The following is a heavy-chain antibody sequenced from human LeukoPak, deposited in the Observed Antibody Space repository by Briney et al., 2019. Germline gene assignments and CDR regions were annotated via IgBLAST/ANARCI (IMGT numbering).Heavy chain of an antibody. Sequence: GGSLRLSRTASGFTLSDYWLRWVRQAPGKGPTGVANIKQDGSDKYYVDSVKGRFTISRDNAKNALYLQVNSLRPEDTAVYYCARGEFAWIQGSYGLNVWGQGTTVTVSS. V-gene: IGHV3-7*01. CDR1: GFTLSDYW. J-gene: IGHJ6*02. CDR3: ARGEFAWIQGSYGLNV. D-gene: IGHD5-18*01. CDR2: IKQDGSDK.